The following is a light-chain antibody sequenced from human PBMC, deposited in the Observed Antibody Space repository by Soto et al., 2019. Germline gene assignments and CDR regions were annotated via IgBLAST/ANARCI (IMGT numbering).Light chain of an antibody. J-gene: IGLJ1*01. CDR2: END. V-gene: IGLV1-51*02. CDR1: SANIGNNY. CDR3: GAWDSSLSAYV. Sequence: VLTQPPSVSAAPGQKVTIPCSGSSANIGNNYVSWYQQLPGTAPKLLIYENDKRPSGIPDRFSGSKSGTSATLGITGLQTGDEADYYCGAWDSSLSAYVFGTGTKVTVL.